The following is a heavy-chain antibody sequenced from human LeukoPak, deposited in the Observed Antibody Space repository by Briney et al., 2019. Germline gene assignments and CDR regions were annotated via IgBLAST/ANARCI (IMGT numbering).Heavy chain of an antibody. D-gene: IGHD3-9*01. Sequence: GGSLRLSCAASGLTFDDYAMHWVRQAPGKGLEWVSGISWNSGSIGYADSVKGRFTISRDNAKNSLYLQMNSLRAEDTALYYCAKDLFDDILTGDIDYWGQGTLVTVSS. CDR3: AKDLFDDILTGDIDY. CDR2: ISWNSGSI. CDR1: GLTFDDYA. J-gene: IGHJ4*02. V-gene: IGHV3-9*01.